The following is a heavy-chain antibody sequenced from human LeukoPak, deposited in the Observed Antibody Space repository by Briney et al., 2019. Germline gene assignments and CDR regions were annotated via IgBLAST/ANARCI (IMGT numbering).Heavy chain of an antibody. CDR2: ISRGGDYI. CDR3: AREEDSSAIRTSYGMDV. CDR1: GFTFSSFT. D-gene: IGHD6-19*01. Sequence: EGSLRLSCAASGFTFSSFTMNWVRQAPGQGLEWVSCISRGGDYIYYADSVRGRFTISRDNAKKTVHLQMNSLRAEDTAVYYCAREEDSSAIRTSYGMDVWGQGTAVTVSS. J-gene: IGHJ6*02. V-gene: IGHV3-21*01.